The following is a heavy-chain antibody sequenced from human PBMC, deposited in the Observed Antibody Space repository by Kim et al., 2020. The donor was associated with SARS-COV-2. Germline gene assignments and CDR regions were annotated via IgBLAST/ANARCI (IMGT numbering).Heavy chain of an antibody. D-gene: IGHD6-19*01. V-gene: IGHV3-74*01. J-gene: IGHJ4*02. Sequence: DSVKGRFTISRDNAKNTLYLQMNSLRADDTAVYYCARRQFSSGWYYFDYWGQGTLVTVSS. CDR3: ARRQFSSGWYYFDY.